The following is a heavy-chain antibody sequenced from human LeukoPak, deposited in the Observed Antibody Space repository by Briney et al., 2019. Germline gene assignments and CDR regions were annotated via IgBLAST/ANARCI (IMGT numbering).Heavy chain of an antibody. CDR1: GYTFTTSF. CDR2: INPSGDTT. V-gene: IGHV1-46*04. D-gene: IGHD1-26*01. J-gene: IGHJ4*02. Sequence: ASVKVSCKASGYTFTTSFMHWVRLAPGQGLEWVGIINPSGDTTSYAQQLQGRVTMTRDTSSSTVYMELSSLRSEDTAVYYCASRLQSGSPWYFDYWGQGTLVTVSS. CDR3: ASRLQSGSPWYFDY.